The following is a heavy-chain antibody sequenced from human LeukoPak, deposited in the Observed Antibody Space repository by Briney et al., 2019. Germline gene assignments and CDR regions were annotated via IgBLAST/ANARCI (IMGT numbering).Heavy chain of an antibody. D-gene: IGHD2-2*02. Sequence: ASVKVSCKASGYTFTGYYMHWVRQAPGQGLEWMGWINPNSGGTNYAQKFQGRVTMTRDTSISTAYMELSRLRSDDTAVYYCARGPLVVVPAAISKVWFDSWGQGTLVTVSS. CDR3: ARGPLVVVPAAISKVWFDS. CDR1: GYTFTGYY. CDR2: INPNSGGT. V-gene: IGHV1-2*02. J-gene: IGHJ5*01.